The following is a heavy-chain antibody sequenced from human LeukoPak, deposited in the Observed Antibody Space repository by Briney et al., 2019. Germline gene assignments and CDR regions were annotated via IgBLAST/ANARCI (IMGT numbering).Heavy chain of an antibody. Sequence: GGSLRLSCTAPGFTFSSYAMSWVRQAPGKGLEWVSAISTSGGNTYCADSVKGRFTISRDNSKNTLYLQMNSLRAEDTAIYYCARQVGYCSDRSCYFDYWGQGTLVTVSS. CDR1: GFTFSSYA. CDR3: ARQVGYCSDRSCYFDY. J-gene: IGHJ4*02. D-gene: IGHD2-15*01. V-gene: IGHV3-23*01. CDR2: ISTSGGNT.